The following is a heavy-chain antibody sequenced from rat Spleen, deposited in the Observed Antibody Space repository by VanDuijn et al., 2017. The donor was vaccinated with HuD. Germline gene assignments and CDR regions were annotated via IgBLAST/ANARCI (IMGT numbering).Heavy chain of an antibody. Sequence: EVQLVESDGGLVQPGRSLKLSCAASGFTFSDYYMAWVRQAPKKGLEWVATISTSGSRTYYPDSVKGRFTISRDNAKSSLYLQMNSLKSEDTATYYCARLGNSGYVDYVMDAWGQGASVTVSS. V-gene: IGHV5-7*01. CDR3: ARLGNSGYVDYVMDA. CDR2: ISTSGSRT. J-gene: IGHJ4*01. CDR1: GFTFSDYY. D-gene: IGHD4-3*01.